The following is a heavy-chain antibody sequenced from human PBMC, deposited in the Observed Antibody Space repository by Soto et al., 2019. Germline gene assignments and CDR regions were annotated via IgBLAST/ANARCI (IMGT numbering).Heavy chain of an antibody. V-gene: IGHV3-30-3*01. CDR1: GFTFSSYA. CDR3: AREANYYGSGMDV. D-gene: IGHD3-10*01. CDR2: ISYDGSNK. Sequence: SLRLSCAASGFTFSSYAMHWVRQAPGKGLEWVAVISYDGSNKYYADSVKGRFNISRDNSKNTLYLQMNSLRAEYTAVYYCAREANYYGSGMDVWGQGTTVTVSS. J-gene: IGHJ6*02.